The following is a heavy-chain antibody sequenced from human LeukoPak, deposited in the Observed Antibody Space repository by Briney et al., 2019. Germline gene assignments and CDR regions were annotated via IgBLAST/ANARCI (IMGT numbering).Heavy chain of an antibody. V-gene: IGHV4-38-2*01. CDR2: IYHGGST. Sequence: SETLSLTCAVSGYSISSGYYWGWIRQPPGKGLEWIGSIYHGGSTYYNPSLKSRVTISVDTSKNQFSLKLSSVTAADTAVYYCAGTYYDFWSGYSDYFQHWGQGTLVTVSS. CDR3: AGTYYDFWSGYSDYFQH. J-gene: IGHJ1*01. CDR1: GYSISSGYY. D-gene: IGHD3-3*01.